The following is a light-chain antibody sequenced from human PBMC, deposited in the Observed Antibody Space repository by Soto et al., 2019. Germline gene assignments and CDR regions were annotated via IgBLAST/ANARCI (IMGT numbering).Light chain of an antibody. CDR3: LLTYSAVRV. V-gene: IGLV7-46*01. J-gene: IGLJ2*01. CDR2: DTT. CDR1: TGAVTSGHY. Sequence: QAVVTQEHSLTVSPGGTVTLTCGSSTGAVTSGHYPYWFQQRPGQAPRTLIYDTTNKHSWTPARFSGSLLGGKAALTLSGAQLEDEAEYYCLLTYSAVRVFGGGTKLTVL.